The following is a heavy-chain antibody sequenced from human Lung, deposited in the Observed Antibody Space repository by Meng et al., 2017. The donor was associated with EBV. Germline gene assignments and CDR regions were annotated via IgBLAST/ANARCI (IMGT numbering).Heavy chain of an antibody. V-gene: IGHV1-18*01. J-gene: IGHJ4*02. D-gene: IGHD1-26*01. CDR1: GYTFTNYG. CDR3: ARVEVGITSGDY. Sequence: QGQLVQSGGGEKKPVASVKVSCKASGYTFTNYGITWVRQAPGQGLEWMGWISAYNGNTNYAQTLQGRLTMTTDTSTSTAYMELRSLRSDDTAVYYCARVEVGITSGDYWGQGTLVTVSS. CDR2: ISAYNGNT.